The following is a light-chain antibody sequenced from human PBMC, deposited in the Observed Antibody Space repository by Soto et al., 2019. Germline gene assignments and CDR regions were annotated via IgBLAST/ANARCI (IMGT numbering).Light chain of an antibody. CDR3: QQYNNWPPLT. V-gene: IGKV3-15*01. J-gene: IGKJ4*01. CDR2: GAS. CDR1: QSVSTD. Sequence: EIVMTQSPATLSVSPGERVTLSCRASQSVSTDLAWYQQKPGQPPSLLIYGASTRATGIPARFIGSGSGTEFILTISSLQSEDFAVYYCQQYNNWPPLTFGGGTKVEIK.